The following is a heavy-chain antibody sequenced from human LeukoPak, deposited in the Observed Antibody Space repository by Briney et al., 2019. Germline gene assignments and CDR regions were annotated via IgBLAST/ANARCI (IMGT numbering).Heavy chain of an antibody. V-gene: IGHV3-23*01. D-gene: IGHD3-22*01. CDR3: AKRHSSGYYFFDY. CDR2: ISGSGYST. CDR1: GFTFSGYG. Sequence: GGSLRLSCAASGFTFSGYGMSWVRQAPGKGLEWVSSISGSGYSTYHADSVEGRFTISRDNSKNTLYLQMNSLRADDTAAYYCAKRHSSGYYFFDYWGQGTLVTVSS. J-gene: IGHJ4*02.